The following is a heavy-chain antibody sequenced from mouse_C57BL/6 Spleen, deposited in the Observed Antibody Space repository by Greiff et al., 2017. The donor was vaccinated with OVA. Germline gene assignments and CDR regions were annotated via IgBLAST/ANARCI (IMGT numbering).Heavy chain of an antibody. V-gene: IGHV5-4*01. CDR3: AREGYDWDAMDY. CDR2: ISDGGSYT. CDR1: GFTFSSYA. D-gene: IGHD2-4*01. J-gene: IGHJ4*01. Sequence: EVQVVESGGGLVKPGGSLKLSCAASGFTFSSYAMSWVRQTPEKRLEWVATISDGGSYTYYPDNVKGRFTIARDNAKNHLYLQMSHLKSEDTAMYYCAREGYDWDAMDYWGQGTSVTVSS.